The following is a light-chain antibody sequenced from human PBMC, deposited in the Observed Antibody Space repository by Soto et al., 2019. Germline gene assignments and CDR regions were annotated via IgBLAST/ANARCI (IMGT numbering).Light chain of an antibody. J-gene: IGKJ1*01. CDR2: GAS. Sequence: IILYLSPGTRSLTQMEIATLSLMARQSLSSSRLACPRQKTGQAPRLLIYGASSRATGIPDTFSGSGSGTDFTLTISRMEPEDFAVYYCQQYGSSLWTFGQGANVDVK. V-gene: IGKV3-20*01. CDR1: QSLSSSR. CDR3: QQYGSSLWT.